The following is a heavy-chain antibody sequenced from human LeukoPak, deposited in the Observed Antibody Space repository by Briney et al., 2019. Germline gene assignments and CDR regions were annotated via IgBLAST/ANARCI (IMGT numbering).Heavy chain of an antibody. J-gene: IGHJ4*02. CDR2: INHSGST. V-gene: IGHV4-34*01. CDR3: ARGFIAAAGV. CDR1: GGSFSGYY. D-gene: IGHD6-13*01. Sequence: PSETLSLTCAVYGGSFSGYYWSWIRQPPGKGLEWIGEINHSGSTNYNPSLKSRVTISVDTSKNQFSLKLSSVTAADTAVYYCARGFIAAAGVWGQGTLVTVSS.